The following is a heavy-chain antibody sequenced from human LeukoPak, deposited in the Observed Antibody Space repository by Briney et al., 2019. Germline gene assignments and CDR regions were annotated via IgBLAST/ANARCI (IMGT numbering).Heavy chain of an antibody. CDR1: GFTFSDYY. J-gene: IGHJ4*02. CDR2: ISANSGYI. D-gene: IGHD2-2*01. V-gene: IGHV3-11*06. CDR3: ARDVSRVVPAARYFDY. Sequence: GGSLRLSCAASGFTFSDYYMSCICQAPGKRLDWVSYISANSGYIKFADSVWGRFTISRDNAKNSLCLQMNSLRAEDTAVYYCARDVSRVVPAARYFDYWGQGTLVTVSS.